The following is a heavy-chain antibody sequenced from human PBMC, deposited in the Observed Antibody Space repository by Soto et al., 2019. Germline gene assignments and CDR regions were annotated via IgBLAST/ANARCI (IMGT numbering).Heavy chain of an antibody. D-gene: IGHD5-12*01. CDR3: ARVIVARPWIDY. Sequence: SETLSLTCTVSGGSISSGGYYWSWIRQHPGKGLEWIGYIYYSGSTYYNPSLKSRVTISVDTSKNQFSLKLSSVTAADTAVYYCARVIVARPWIDYWGQGTLVTVSS. V-gene: IGHV4-31*03. CDR2: IYYSGST. CDR1: GGSISSGGYY. J-gene: IGHJ4*02.